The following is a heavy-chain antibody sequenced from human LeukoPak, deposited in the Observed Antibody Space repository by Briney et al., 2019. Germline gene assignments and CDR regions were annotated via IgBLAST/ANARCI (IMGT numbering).Heavy chain of an antibody. CDR2: ISSSSSYI. CDR1: GFTFSSYT. Sequence: GGSLRLSCAASGFTFSSYTMSWVRQAPGKGLEWVSSISSSSSYIYYADSVKGRFTISRDNAKNSLYLQMNSLRAEDTAVYSCARETDYNLDYWGQGTLVTVSS. D-gene: IGHD4-11*01. CDR3: ARETDYNLDY. J-gene: IGHJ4*02. V-gene: IGHV3-21*01.